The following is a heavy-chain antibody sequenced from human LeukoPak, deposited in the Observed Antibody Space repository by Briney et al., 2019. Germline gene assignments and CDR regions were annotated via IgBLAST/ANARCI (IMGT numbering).Heavy chain of an antibody. V-gene: IGHV4-39*07. D-gene: IGHD6-19*01. CDR3: ARDLSRQRYSSGWYWFDP. Sequence: TSETLSLTCTVSGGSISSYYWGWIRQPPGKGLEWIGSIYYSGSTYYNPSLKSRVTISVDTSKNQFSLKLSSVTAADTAVYYCARDLSRQRYSSGWYWFDPWGQGTLVTVSS. CDR2: IYYSGST. J-gene: IGHJ5*02. CDR1: GGSISSYY.